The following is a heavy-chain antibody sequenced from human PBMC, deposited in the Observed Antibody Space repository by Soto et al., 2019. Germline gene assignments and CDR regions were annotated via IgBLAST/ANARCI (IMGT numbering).Heavy chain of an antibody. CDR2: IYYSGST. Sequence: PSETLSLTCTVSGGSISSYYWSWIRQPPGKGLEWIGYIYYSGSTNYNPSLKSRVTISVDTSKNQFSLKLSSVTAADTAVYYCARGGPYSRTDYWGQGTMVTVSS. CDR1: GGSISSYY. CDR3: ARGGPYSRTDY. V-gene: IGHV4-59*01. D-gene: IGHD6-13*01. J-gene: IGHJ4*02.